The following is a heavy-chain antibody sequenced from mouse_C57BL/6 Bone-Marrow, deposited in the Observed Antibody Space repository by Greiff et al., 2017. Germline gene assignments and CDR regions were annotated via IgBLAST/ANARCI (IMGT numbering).Heavy chain of an antibody. CDR2: IDPENGDT. CDR1: GFNIKDDY. CDR3: TTGYDYDGAWFAY. Sequence: VTLKESGAELVRPGASVKLSCTASGFNIKDDYMHWVKQRPEQGLEWIGWIDPENGDTEYASKFQGKATITADTSSNTAYLQLSSLTSEDTAVYYCTTGYDYDGAWFAYWGQGTLVTVSA. D-gene: IGHD2-4*01. V-gene: IGHV14-4*01. J-gene: IGHJ3*01.